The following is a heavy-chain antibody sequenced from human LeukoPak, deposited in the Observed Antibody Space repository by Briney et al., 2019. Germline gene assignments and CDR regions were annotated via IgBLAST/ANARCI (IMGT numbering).Heavy chain of an antibody. D-gene: IGHD6-13*01. CDR1: GFTFSSYW. V-gene: IGHV3-7*01. CDR2: IKQDGSEK. Sequence: GGSLRLSCAASGFTFSSYWMSWVRQAPGKGLEWVANIKQDGSEKYYVDSVKGRFTISRDNAKNSLYLQMNSLRAEDTAVYYCTRVEVAAGTVWLDYWGQGTLVTVSS. CDR3: TRVEVAAGTVWLDY. J-gene: IGHJ4*02.